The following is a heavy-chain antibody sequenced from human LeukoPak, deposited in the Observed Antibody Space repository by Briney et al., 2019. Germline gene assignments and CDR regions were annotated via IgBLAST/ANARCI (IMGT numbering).Heavy chain of an antibody. J-gene: IGHJ4*02. CDR2: ISAYNGNT. CDR1: GYTFTSYG. Sequence: ASVKVSCKASGYTFTSYGISWVRQAPGQGLAWMGWISAYNGNTNYAQKLQGRVTMTTDTSTSTAYMELRSLRSDDTAVYYCARVIVTYYYDSSGYYLDYWGQGTLVTVSS. CDR3: ARVIVTYYYDSSGYYLDY. V-gene: IGHV1-18*01. D-gene: IGHD3-22*01.